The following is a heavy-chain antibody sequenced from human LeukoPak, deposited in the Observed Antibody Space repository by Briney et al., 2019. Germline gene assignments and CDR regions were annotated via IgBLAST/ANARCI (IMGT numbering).Heavy chain of an antibody. Sequence: ASVKVSCKASGYTFTSYGISWVRQAPGQGLEWMGWISAYNGNTNYAQKFQGRVTMTRNTSISTAYMELSSLRSEDTAVYYCTRGPSGYSYGIDYWGQGTLVTVSS. D-gene: IGHD5-18*01. CDR1: GYTFTSYG. V-gene: IGHV1-18*01. CDR3: TRGPSGYSYGIDY. J-gene: IGHJ4*02. CDR2: ISAYNGNT.